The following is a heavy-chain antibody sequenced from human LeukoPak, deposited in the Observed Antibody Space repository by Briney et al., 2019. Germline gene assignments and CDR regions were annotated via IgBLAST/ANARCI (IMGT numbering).Heavy chain of an antibody. CDR1: GYNFTNYY. Sequence: ASVKVSCKTSGYNFTNYYIHWVRQAPGHGPEWMGMINPSDGGTSYAQKFQGRVTMTSDTSTTTVAMDLSSLRSDDTAVYYCARESTFRLLRNVSDIWGQGTMVTVSS. D-gene: IGHD5-12*01. J-gene: IGHJ3*02. V-gene: IGHV1-46*01. CDR3: ARESTFRLLRNVSDI. CDR2: INPSDGGT.